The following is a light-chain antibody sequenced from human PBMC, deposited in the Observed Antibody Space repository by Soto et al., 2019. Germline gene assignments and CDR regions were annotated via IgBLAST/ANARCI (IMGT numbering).Light chain of an antibody. CDR1: QSLSSW. V-gene: IGKV1-5*01. J-gene: IGKJ4*01. CDR2: DAS. Sequence: DIQMTQSPSTLSASVGDRVTITCRASQSLSSWLAWYQQKPGKAPNLLIYDASSLESGVPSRFSGSGSGTEFTLTISSLQPDDFATYCCQQYHSFPLTFGGGTKVEIK. CDR3: QQYHSFPLT.